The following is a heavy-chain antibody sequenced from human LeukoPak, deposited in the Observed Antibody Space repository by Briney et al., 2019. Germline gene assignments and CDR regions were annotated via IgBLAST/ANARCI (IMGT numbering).Heavy chain of an antibody. CDR1: GFTFSSYA. V-gene: IGHV3-23*01. D-gene: IGHD5/OR15-5a*01. Sequence: GGSLRLSCAASGFTFSSYAMSWVRQAPGKGMEWVSAISGSGGSTYYADSVKGRFTISRDNSKNTLYLQMNSLRAEDTAVYYCARDLNGVSPFDYWGQGTLVTGSS. J-gene: IGHJ4*02. CDR2: ISGSGGST. CDR3: ARDLNGVSPFDY.